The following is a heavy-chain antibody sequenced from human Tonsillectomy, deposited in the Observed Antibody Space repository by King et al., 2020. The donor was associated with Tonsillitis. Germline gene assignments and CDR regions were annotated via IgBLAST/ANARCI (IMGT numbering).Heavy chain of an antibody. Sequence: QLQESGPGLVKPSQTLSLTCTVSGGSISSGGYYWSWIRQHPGKGLEWIGYIYYSGSTYYNPSLKSRVTISVDTSKNQFSLKLSSVTAADTAVYYCARCVGDYDFWSGNPDYYYMDVWGKGTTVTVSS. D-gene: IGHD3-3*01. CDR1: GGSISSGGYY. CDR2: IYYSGST. V-gene: IGHV4-31*03. CDR3: ARCVGDYDFWSGNPDYYYMDV. J-gene: IGHJ6*03.